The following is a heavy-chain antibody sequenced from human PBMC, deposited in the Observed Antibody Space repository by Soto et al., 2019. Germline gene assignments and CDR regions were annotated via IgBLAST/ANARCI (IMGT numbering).Heavy chain of an antibody. J-gene: IGHJ4*02. CDR1: GFSFSDYE. CDR2: ISGSGETI. V-gene: IGHV3-48*03. Sequence: HLGGSLRLSCAASGFSFSDYEMNWVRQAPGKGLEWVSYISGSGETIYYADSVKDRFTISRDNAKKTLYLQMNTLGAEDTAVYYCARGGVLRFFEWRGQGALVTVSS. D-gene: IGHD3-3*01. CDR3: ARGGVLRFFEW.